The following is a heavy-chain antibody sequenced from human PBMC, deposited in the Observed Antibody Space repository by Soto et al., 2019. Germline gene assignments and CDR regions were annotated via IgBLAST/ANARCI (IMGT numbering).Heavy chain of an antibody. D-gene: IGHD1-7*01. V-gene: IGHV1-46*01. J-gene: IGHJ5*02. CDR1: GYTFTSYY. CDR2: INPSGGST. CDR3: AREDGSITGTSDGNWFDP. Sequence: VASVKVSCKASGYTFTSYYMHWVRQAPGQGLEWMGIINPSGGSTSYAQKFQGRVTMTRDTSTSTVYMELSSLRSEDTAVYYCAREDGSITGTSDGNWFDPWGQGTLVTVSS.